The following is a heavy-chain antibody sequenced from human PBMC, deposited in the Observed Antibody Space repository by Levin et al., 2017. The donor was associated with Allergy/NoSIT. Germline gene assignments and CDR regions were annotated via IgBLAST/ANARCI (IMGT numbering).Heavy chain of an antibody. CDR1: GFTFRDYY. CDR2: ISGTSSAI. J-gene: IGHJ4*02. Sequence: GESLKISCAASGFTFRDYYMSWIRQAPGKGLELVSYISGTSSAIFYADSVKGRFTISRDNAQNSLYLQMNSLTAEDAAVDYGAGRPLAAAAHYWGQGTLVTVSS. D-gene: IGHD6-13*01. V-gene: IGHV3-11*01. CDR3: AGRPLAAAAHY.